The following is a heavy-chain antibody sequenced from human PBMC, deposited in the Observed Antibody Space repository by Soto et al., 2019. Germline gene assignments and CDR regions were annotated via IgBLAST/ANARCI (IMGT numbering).Heavy chain of an antibody. Sequence: PGGSLRLSCAASGFTFDDYTMHWVRQAPGKGLEWVSLISWDGGSTYYADSVKGRFTISRDNSKNSLYLQMNSLRTEDTALYYCVSQLPPNVPEYYYYGMDVWGQGTTVTVSS. J-gene: IGHJ6*02. D-gene: IGHD2-2*01. V-gene: IGHV3-43*01. CDR3: VSQLPPNVPEYYYYGMDV. CDR2: ISWDGGST. CDR1: GFTFDDYT.